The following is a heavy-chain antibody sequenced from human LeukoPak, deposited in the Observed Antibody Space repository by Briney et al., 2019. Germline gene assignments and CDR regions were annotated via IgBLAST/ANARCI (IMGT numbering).Heavy chain of an antibody. J-gene: IGHJ4*02. Sequence: GGSLRLSCAASGFTFDDYAMHWVRQAPGKGLEWVSGISWNSGSIGYADSVKGRFTISRDNTKNSLYLQMNSLRAEDTAVYYCARDGAYSYGGETPFDYWGQGTLVTVSS. CDR1: GFTFDDYA. CDR2: ISWNSGSI. D-gene: IGHD5-18*01. CDR3: ARDGAYSYGGETPFDY. V-gene: IGHV3-9*01.